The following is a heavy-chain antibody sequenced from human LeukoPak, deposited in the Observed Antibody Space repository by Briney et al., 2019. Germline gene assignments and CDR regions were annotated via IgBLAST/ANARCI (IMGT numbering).Heavy chain of an antibody. D-gene: IGHD4-17*01. CDR1: GFTFSSYW. CDR3: ARDGTTVTTGYFDY. V-gene: IGHV3-7*01. Sequence: GGSLRLSCAASGFTFSSYWMSWVRQAPGKGLEWVAKIKQDGSEKYHVDSVKGRFTISRDNAKNSLYLQMNSLRAEDTAVYYCARDGTTVTTGYFDYWGQGTLVTVSS. CDR2: IKQDGSEK. J-gene: IGHJ4*02.